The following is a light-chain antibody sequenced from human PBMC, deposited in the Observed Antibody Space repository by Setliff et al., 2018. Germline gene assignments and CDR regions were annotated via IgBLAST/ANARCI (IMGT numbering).Light chain of an antibody. CDR3: LSYTSKTTHAL. V-gene: IGLV2-14*03. J-gene: IGLJ2*01. Sequence: QSALARPAAVSGSPGQSITISCAGTSSDVGGYNYVSWYQQHPGKAPKLMIYEVTKRPSGVSDRFSGSKSGNTASLTISGLQAEDEADYYCLSYTSKTTHALFAGGT. CDR2: EVT. CDR1: SSDVGGYNY.